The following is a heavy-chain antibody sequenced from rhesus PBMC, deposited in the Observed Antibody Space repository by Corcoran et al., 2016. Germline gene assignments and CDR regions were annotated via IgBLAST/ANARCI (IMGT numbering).Heavy chain of an antibody. CDR2: ISGSGGGT. CDR1: DGSISNTY. J-gene: IGHJ5-1*01. V-gene: IGHV4-173*01. CDR3: ARSGWTSWDNRFDV. Sequence: QLQLQESGPGLVKPLETLSLTCVVSDGSISNTYWNWIRQPPGKGLEWIARISGSGGGTDYNPSLKSRVTISRDMSKNQFSLKVNSVTAADTAVYYCARSGWTSWDNRFDVWGAGVLATVSS. D-gene: IGHD2-39*02.